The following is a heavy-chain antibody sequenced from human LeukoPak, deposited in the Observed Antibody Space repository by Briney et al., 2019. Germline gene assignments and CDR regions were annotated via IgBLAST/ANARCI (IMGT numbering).Heavy chain of an antibody. CDR1: GGTFSSYA. D-gene: IGHD6-13*01. V-gene: IGHV1-69*04. CDR3: ARGERGSWNFDY. Sequence: GASVKVSCKASGGTFSSYAISWVRQAPGQGLEWMGRIIPILGIANYAQKLQGRVTMTTDTSTSTAYMELRSLRSDDTAVYYCARGERGSWNFDYWGQGTLVTVSS. J-gene: IGHJ4*02. CDR2: IIPILGIA.